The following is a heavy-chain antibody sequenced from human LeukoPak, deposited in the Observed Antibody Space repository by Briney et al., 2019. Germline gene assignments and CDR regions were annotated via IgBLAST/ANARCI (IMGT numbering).Heavy chain of an antibody. Sequence: PSETLSLTCTVSGGYLSSSIYYWGWIRQPPGKGLEWIGTIYYSGGSTYYNPSLNSRVTISVDTSKNQFSLKLNSVTAADTAVYYCAQTAGYQLLYYFDYWGQGTLVTVSS. V-gene: IGHV4-39*01. J-gene: IGHJ4*02. CDR2: IYYSGGST. CDR1: GGYLSSSIYY. D-gene: IGHD2-2*01. CDR3: AQTAGYQLLYYFDY.